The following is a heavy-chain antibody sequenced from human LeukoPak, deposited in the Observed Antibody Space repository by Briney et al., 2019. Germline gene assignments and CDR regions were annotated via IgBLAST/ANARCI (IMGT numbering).Heavy chain of an antibody. CDR3: ARDYYGMDV. CDR2: IYHSGST. V-gene: IGHV4-30-2*01. J-gene: IGHJ6*04. Sequence: IPSQTLSLTCAVSGGSISSGGYSWSWIRQPPGKGLEWIGYIYHSGSTYYNPSLKSRVTISVDRSKSQFSLKLSSVTAADTAVYYCARDYYGMDVWGKGTTVTVSS. CDR1: GGSISSGGYS.